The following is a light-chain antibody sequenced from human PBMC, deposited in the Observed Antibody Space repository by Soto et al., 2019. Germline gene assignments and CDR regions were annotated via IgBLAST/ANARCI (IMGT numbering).Light chain of an antibody. V-gene: IGLV2-8*01. J-gene: IGLJ1*01. Sequence: QSALAQPPSASGFPGQSVTISCTGTSSDVGYYDYVSWYQQHPGKAPKPVIYEVSNRPSGVSNRFSDSKSGNTASLTISGLQAEDEADYYCSSYAGSNKSVFGTGTKVTVL. CDR2: EVS. CDR1: SSDVGYYDY. CDR3: SSYAGSNKSV.